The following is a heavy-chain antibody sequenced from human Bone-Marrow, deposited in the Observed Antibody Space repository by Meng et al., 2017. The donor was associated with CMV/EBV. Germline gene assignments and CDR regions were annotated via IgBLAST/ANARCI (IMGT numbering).Heavy chain of an antibody. J-gene: IGHJ6*02. CDR3: ARALIVVVPAVTDGMDV. V-gene: IGHV3-21*01. Sequence: GESLKISCAASGFTFSSYAMHWVRQAPGKGLEWVSSISSSSSYIYYADSVKGRFTISRDNAKNSLYLQMNSLRAEDTAVYYCARALIVVVPAVTDGMDVWGQGTTVTVSS. CDR2: ISSSSSYI. D-gene: IGHD2-2*01. CDR1: GFTFSSYA.